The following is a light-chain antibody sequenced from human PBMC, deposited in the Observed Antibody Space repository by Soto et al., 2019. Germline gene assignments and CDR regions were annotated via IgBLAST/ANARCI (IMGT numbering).Light chain of an antibody. CDR3: SLYTTSNTLV. J-gene: IGLJ2*01. CDR2: DVS. Sequence: QSALTQPASVSGSPGQSITISCTGTSSDVGAYNFVSWYQQHPGKDPKLMIYDVSNRPSGVSSRFSGSKSGNTASLAISGLQAEDEADYYCSLYTTSNTLVFGRGTKLTVL. V-gene: IGLV2-14*03. CDR1: SSDVGAYNF.